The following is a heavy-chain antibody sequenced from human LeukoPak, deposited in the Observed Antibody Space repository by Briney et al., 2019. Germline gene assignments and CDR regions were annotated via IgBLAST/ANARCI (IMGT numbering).Heavy chain of an antibody. J-gene: IGHJ5*02. D-gene: IGHD3-10*01. CDR2: IHYSGST. CDR1: GGSISSYY. CDR3: ARSQFYGSGSYQGRWFDP. Sequence: SETLSLTCTVSGGSISSYYWSWIRQPPGKGLEWIGYIHYSGSTNYNPSLKSRVTISVDTSKNQFSLKLSSVTAADTAVYYCARSQFYGSGSYQGRWFDPWGQGTLVTVSS. V-gene: IGHV4-59*12.